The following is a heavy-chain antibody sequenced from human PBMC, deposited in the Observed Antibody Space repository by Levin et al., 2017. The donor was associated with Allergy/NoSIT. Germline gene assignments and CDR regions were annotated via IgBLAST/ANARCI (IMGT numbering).Heavy chain of an antibody. CDR2: ISYDGNNE. D-gene: IGHD3-10*01. V-gene: IGHV3-30-3*01. J-gene: IGHJ4*02. Sequence: TGGSLRLSCAASGFTFSGFAMHWVRQTPGKGLEWVAVISYDGNNEFYTESVKGRFTISRDNSKYTVSLQMNGLRVEDTAVYYCARGRGASGTYYADYWGQGTLVIVSS. CDR1: GFTFSGFA. CDR3: ARGRGASGTYYADY.